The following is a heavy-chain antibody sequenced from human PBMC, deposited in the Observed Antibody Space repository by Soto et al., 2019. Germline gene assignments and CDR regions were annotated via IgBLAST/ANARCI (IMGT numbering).Heavy chain of an antibody. D-gene: IGHD5-18*01. CDR2: ISGSGSSA. CDR1: GFTFSSYA. V-gene: IGHV3-23*01. Sequence: GGSLRLSCAASGFTFSSYAMSWVRQAPGKGLEWVSAISGSGSSADYAESVKGRFTLSRDNSKNTLDLQMNSLRAEDTAVYYCAKDRGYSYGLDYWGQGTLVTVSS. CDR3: AKDRGYSYGLDY. J-gene: IGHJ4*02.